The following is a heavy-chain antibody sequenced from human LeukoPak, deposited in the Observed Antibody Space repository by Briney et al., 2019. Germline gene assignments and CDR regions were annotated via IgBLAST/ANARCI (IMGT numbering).Heavy chain of an antibody. CDR1: GGSFSGYY. V-gene: IGHV4-34*01. D-gene: IGHD2-15*01. J-gene: IGHJ5*02. Sequence: SETLSLTCAVYGGSFSGYYWSWIRQPPGKGLEWIGEINHSGSTNYNPSLKSRVTISVDTSKNQFPLKLSSVTAADTAVYYCARAYCGGGSCYDSRGWFDPWGKGTLVTASS. CDR2: INHSGST. CDR3: ARAYCGGGSCYDSRGWFDP.